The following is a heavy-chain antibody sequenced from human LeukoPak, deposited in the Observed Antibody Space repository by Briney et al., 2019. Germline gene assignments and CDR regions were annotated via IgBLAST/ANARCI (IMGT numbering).Heavy chain of an antibody. Sequence: GGSLRLSCAASGFTFSSYGMHWVRQAPGKGLEWVAFIRYDGSNKYYADSVKGRFTISRDNSKNTLYLQMNSLRAEDTAVYYCAMRYYYDSSGYYSWGRLDYWGQGTLVTVSS. V-gene: IGHV3-30*02. CDR2: IRYDGSNK. J-gene: IGHJ4*02. CDR3: AMRYYYDSSGYYSWGRLDY. CDR1: GFTFSSYG. D-gene: IGHD3-22*01.